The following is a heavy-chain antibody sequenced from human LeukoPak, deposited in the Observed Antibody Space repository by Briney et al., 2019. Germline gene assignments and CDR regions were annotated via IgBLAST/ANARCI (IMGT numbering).Heavy chain of an antibody. J-gene: IGHJ4*02. CDR2: MNPNSGNT. D-gene: IGHD1-7*01. CDR3: ARDGISTTLISITGTTFSGEIFDY. Sequence: ASVTVSFKASGYTFTSYDINWVRQATGQGLEWMGWMNPNSGNTGYAQKFQGRVTMTRNTSISTAYMELSSLRSEDTAVYYCARDGISTTLISITGTTFSGEIFDYWGQGTLVTVSS. CDR1: GYTFTSYD. V-gene: IGHV1-8*01.